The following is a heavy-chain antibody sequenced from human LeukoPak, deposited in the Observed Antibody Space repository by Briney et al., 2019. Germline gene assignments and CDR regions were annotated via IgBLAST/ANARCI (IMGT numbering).Heavy chain of an antibody. V-gene: IGHV3-30*03. D-gene: IGHD1-26*01. CDR2: ISYDGSNK. J-gene: IGHJ6*02. Sequence: GGSLRLSCAASGFTSSSYGMHWVRQAPGKGLEWVAVISYDGSNKYYADSVKGRSTISRDNAKNSLYLQMNSLRAEDTAVYYCAGDPSWELPGGHFYYYYGMDVWGQGTTVTVSS. CDR1: GFTSSSYG. CDR3: AGDPSWELPGGHFYYYYGMDV.